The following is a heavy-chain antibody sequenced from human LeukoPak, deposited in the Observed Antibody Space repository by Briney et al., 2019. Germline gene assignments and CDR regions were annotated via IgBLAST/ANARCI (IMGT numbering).Heavy chain of an antibody. V-gene: IGHV4-61*02. CDR3: ARGLRGEGGYYDY. J-gene: IGHJ4*02. Sequence: PSETLSLTCTVSGDSISSGSYYWSWIRQPAGKGLEWIGRIYTSGSTKYNPSLKSRVTISVDTSKNQFSLKLSSVAAADTAVYYCARGLRGEGGYYDYWGQGTLVTVSS. D-gene: IGHD3-22*01. CDR1: GDSISSGSYY. CDR2: IYTSGST.